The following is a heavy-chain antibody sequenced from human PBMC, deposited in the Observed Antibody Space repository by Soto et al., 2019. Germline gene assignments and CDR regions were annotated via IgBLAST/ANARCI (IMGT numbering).Heavy chain of an antibody. V-gene: IGHV1-8*01. D-gene: IGHD7-27*01. CDR3: ARGPRNWGVDY. CDR2: MNPNNGNT. Sequence: ASVKVSCKAAAYTFTSYDINWVRQATGQDFEWMGWMNPNNGNTAYAQKFQGRVTMTRDTSKSTAFMELSSLTSEDTAVYCCARGPRNWGVDYWGQGTLVTVSS. J-gene: IGHJ4*02. CDR1: AYTFTSYD.